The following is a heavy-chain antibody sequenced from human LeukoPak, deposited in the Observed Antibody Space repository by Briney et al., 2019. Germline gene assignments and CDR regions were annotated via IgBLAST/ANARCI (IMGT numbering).Heavy chain of an antibody. CDR1: GFTVSSSY. D-gene: IGHD1-1*01. CDR3: ARVAKERVGGVYYFDY. J-gene: IGHJ4*02. Sequence: AGGSLRLSCAASGFTVSSSYMTWVRQATGKGLEWVSAIGTAGDTYYTGSVKGRFTISRENAKNSLYLQMNSLRAGDTAVYYCARVAKERVGGVYYFDYWGQGTLVTVSS. V-gene: IGHV3-13*01. CDR2: IGTAGDT.